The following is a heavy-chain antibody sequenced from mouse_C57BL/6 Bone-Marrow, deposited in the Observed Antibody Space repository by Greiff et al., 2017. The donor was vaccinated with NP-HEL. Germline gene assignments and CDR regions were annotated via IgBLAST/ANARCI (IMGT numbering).Heavy chain of an antibody. D-gene: IGHD2-4*01. CDR3: TRSDYHYDYPWFAY. CDR2: IDPETGGT. Sequence: QVQLQQSGAELVRPGASVTLSCKASGYTFTDYEMHWVKQTPVHGLEWIGAIDPETGGTAYNQKFKGKAILTADKSSITAYMELRSLTSEDSAVYYCTRSDYHYDYPWFAYWGQGTLVTVSA. J-gene: IGHJ3*01. V-gene: IGHV1-15*01. CDR1: GYTFTDYE.